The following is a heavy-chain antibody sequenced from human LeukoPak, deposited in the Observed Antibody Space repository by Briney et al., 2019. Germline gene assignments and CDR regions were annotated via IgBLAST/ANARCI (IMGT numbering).Heavy chain of an antibody. CDR3: ARAVLGISDY. Sequence: GGSLRLSCAASGFTFSNSWMHWVRQAPGKGLVWVSRINPDGSITTYADSVKGRFTISRDNAKNTLYLQMNSLGAEDTAGYYCARAVLGISDYWGQGTLVTVSS. V-gene: IGHV3-74*01. CDR1: GFTFSNSW. CDR2: INPDGSIT. D-gene: IGHD7-27*01. J-gene: IGHJ4*02.